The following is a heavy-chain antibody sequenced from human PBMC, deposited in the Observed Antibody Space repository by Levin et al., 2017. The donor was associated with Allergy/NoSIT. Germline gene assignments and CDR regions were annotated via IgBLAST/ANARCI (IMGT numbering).Heavy chain of an antibody. V-gene: IGHV3-11*05. J-gene: IGHJ4*02. CDR3: ARDAGAAAGWDMFDY. D-gene: IGHD6-13*01. Sequence: GGSLRLSCAASGFTFSDYYMGWIRQAPGKGLEWVSYISSSSDYTNYADSVKGRFTISRDNAKNSLYLQMNRLTVDDSAVYYCARDAGAAAGWDMFDYWGQGTLVTVSS. CDR2: ISSSSDYT. CDR1: GFTFSDYY.